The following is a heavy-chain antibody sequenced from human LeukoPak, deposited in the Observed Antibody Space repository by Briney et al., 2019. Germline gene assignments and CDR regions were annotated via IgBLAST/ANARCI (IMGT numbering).Heavy chain of an antibody. V-gene: IGHV3-23*01. CDR2: VSGSGGNT. CDR3: AKVRSGSANWALRIFDN. Sequence: HSGGSLRLSCAASGFTFSSYAMTWVRQAPGKGREWVSAVSGSGGNTYYADSVKGRFTISRDNSNNTLYVQMHSLRAEDTAVYYCAKVRSGSANWALRIFDNWGQGTLVTVSS. J-gene: IGHJ4*02. D-gene: IGHD1-1*01. CDR1: GFTFSSYA.